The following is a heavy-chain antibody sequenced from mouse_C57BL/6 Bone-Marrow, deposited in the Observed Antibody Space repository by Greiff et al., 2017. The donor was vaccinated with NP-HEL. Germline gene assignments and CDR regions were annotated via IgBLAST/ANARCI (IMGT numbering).Heavy chain of an antibody. Sequence: EVKVVESGGGLVQSGRSLRLTCATSGFTFSDFYMEWVRQAPGKGLEWLAASRNKANDYTTEYSASVKGLFIVSRDTSQSILYLQMNALRAEEPAIYFCASDPVTTYYAMDYWGQGTSVTVSS. D-gene: IGHD2-12*01. CDR3: ASDPVTTYYAMDY. CDR2: SRNKANDYTT. V-gene: IGHV7-1*01. J-gene: IGHJ4*01. CDR1: GFTFSDFY.